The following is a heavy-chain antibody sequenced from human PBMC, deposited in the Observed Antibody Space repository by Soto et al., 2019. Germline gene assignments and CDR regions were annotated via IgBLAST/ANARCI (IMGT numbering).Heavy chain of an antibody. J-gene: IGHJ6*02. CDR3: ARDFYYASGSYLTYSSYGMDV. CDR2: IYPGDSET. Sequence: PGESLKISCKGSGYDFSKSWIAWVRQTPGKGLEWMGNIYPGDSETTGSPSFQGHVTISVDKSINTAYLQWSSLKASDTAMYYCARDFYYASGSYLTYSSYGMDVWGQGTTVTVSS. CDR1: GYDFSKSW. V-gene: IGHV5-51*01. D-gene: IGHD3-10*01.